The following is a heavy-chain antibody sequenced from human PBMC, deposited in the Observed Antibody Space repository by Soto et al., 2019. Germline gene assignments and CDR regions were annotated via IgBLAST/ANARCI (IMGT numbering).Heavy chain of an antibody. J-gene: IGHJ5*02. Sequence: QVHLQESGPGLVKPSETLSLTCIVSGGTISGYYWTWIRQPAGKGLEWIGRIYSSGNTKYNPSLQSRVTMSLDTSNNQFSLRLTSVTAADTAVYYCARGQRFSDWFDPWGQGTLVTVSS. CDR3: ARGQRFSDWFDP. D-gene: IGHD3-3*01. CDR1: GGTISGYY. CDR2: IYSSGNT. V-gene: IGHV4-4*07.